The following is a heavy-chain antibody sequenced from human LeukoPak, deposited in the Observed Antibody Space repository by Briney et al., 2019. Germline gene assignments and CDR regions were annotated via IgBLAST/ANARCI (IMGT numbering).Heavy chain of an antibody. CDR2: ITSSSSYI. Sequence: GGSLRLSCAASGFTFNSYTISWVRRAPGKGLEWVSSITSSSSYIYYADSLKGRFTISRDNAKNSLYLQMSSLRAEDTAVYYCARDGGYCSGGSCYYYGMDVWGQGTTVTVSS. J-gene: IGHJ6*02. CDR1: GFTFNSYT. D-gene: IGHD2-15*01. CDR3: ARDGGYCSGGSCYYYGMDV. V-gene: IGHV3-21*01.